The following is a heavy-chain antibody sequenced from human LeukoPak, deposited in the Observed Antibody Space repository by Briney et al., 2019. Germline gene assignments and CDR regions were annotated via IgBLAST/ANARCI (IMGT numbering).Heavy chain of an antibody. CDR3: ARDGDYYDSSGYYND. V-gene: IGHV3-33*01. CDR1: GFTFSSYG. CDR2: IWFDGSNK. D-gene: IGHD3-22*01. J-gene: IGHJ4*02. Sequence: GRSLRLSCAASGFTFSSYGVHWVRQAPGKGLEWVAVIWFDGSNKYYADSVKGRFTISRDNSKNTLYLQMNSLRAEDTALYYCARDGDYYDSSGYYNDWGQGTLVTVSS.